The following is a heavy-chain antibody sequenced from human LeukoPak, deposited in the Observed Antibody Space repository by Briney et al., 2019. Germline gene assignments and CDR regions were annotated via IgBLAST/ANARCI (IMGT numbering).Heavy chain of an antibody. V-gene: IGHV3-48*01. Sequence: GGSLRLSCAASGFTFSSYSMNWVRQAPGKGLEWVSYISSSSSTIYYADSVKGRFTISRDNAKNSLYVQMNSLRVDDTAVYYCAKEPLYYYWGQGTLVTVSS. CDR1: GFTFSSYS. CDR3: AKEPLYYY. J-gene: IGHJ4*02. D-gene: IGHD2-21*01. CDR2: ISSSSSTI.